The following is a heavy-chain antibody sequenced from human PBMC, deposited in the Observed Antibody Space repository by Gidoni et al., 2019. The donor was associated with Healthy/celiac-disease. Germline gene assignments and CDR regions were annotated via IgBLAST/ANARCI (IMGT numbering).Heavy chain of an antibody. V-gene: IGHV4-34*01. CDR1: GGSFSGYY. D-gene: IGHD2-15*01. J-gene: IGHJ6*02. CDR3: ARGSVRWGRYCSGGSCYSGDSRYYYYGMDV. CDR2: INHSGST. Sequence: QVQLQQWGAGLLKPSETLSLTCAVYGGSFSGYYWSWIRQPPGKGLEWIGEINHSGSTNYNPSLKSRVTISVDTSKNQFSLKLSSVTAADTAVYYCARGSVRWGRYCSGGSCYSGDSRYYYYGMDVWGQGTTVTVSS.